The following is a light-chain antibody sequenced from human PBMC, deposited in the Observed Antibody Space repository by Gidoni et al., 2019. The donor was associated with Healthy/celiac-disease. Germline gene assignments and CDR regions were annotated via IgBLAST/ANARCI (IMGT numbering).Light chain of an antibody. Sequence: EIVLTQSPATLSLSPGESATLSCRASQRVSSYLAGYQQKPGQAPRLLIYDASNRATGIPARFSGSGSGTDFTLTISSLEPEDFAVYYCQQRSNWPITFGQGTRLEIK. J-gene: IGKJ5*01. CDR1: QRVSSY. V-gene: IGKV3-11*01. CDR2: DAS. CDR3: QQRSNWPIT.